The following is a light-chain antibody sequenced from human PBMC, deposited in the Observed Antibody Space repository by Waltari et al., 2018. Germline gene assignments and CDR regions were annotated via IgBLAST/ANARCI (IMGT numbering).Light chain of an antibody. CDR2: EVT. Sequence: QSALTQPASVSGSPGQSITISCTGPFRYVGGYNYFYLTQHHPGKAPKLIIDEVTDRPSGVSNRFSGSKSGDTASLTISGLQAEDEADYYCSSCSYTPTTTVVFGTGTRVTVL. CDR3: SSCSYTPTTTVV. V-gene: IGLV2-14*01. J-gene: IGLJ1*01. CDR1: FRYVGGYNY.